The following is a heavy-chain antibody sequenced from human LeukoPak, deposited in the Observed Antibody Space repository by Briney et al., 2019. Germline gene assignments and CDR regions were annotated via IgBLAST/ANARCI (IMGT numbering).Heavy chain of an antibody. CDR1: GFTFAPYW. V-gene: IGHV3-7*04. CDR3: ARGIEEWLYLYY. Sequence: GGSLRLSCAASGFTFAPYWMTWVRQAPGKGLEYVATMNRDGSEKYYVDSVKGRFTISRDNSKNSLYLQMDSLRAEDTAVYYCARGIEEWLYLYYWGQGAQVTVAS. D-gene: IGHD3-3*01. J-gene: IGHJ4*02. CDR2: MNRDGSEK.